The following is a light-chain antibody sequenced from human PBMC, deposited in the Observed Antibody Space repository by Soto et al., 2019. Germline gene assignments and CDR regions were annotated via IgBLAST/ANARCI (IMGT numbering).Light chain of an antibody. CDR1: QSISSW. V-gene: IGKV1-5*03. CDR2: KAS. Sequence: DIQMTQSPSTLSASVGDRVTITCRASQSISSWLAWYQQKPGKAPKLLIYKASSLESGVPSRFSGSGSGTEFTLTISSLQPDDFATYYCQQYNSSRTFGQGTKGEIK. CDR3: QQYNSSRT. J-gene: IGKJ1*01.